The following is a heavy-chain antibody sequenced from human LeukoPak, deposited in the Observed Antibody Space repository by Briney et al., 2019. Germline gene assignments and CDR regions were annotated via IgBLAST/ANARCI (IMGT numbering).Heavy chain of an antibody. Sequence: ASVKVSCKASGCTFSSYAINWVRQAPGQGLEWMGGIIHIFGTSNYAQKFQGRVTIPADESTSTAYMELSSLRSEDTAVYYCARAYSWNWFDPLGEGTLVTVS. V-gene: IGHV1-69*13. CDR1: GCTFSSYA. D-gene: IGHD1-1*01. CDR2: IIHIFGTS. CDR3: ARAYSWNWFDP. J-gene: IGHJ5*02.